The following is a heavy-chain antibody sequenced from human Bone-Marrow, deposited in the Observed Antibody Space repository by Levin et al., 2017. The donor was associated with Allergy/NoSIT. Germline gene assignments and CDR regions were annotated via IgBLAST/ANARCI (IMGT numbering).Heavy chain of an antibody. CDR1: GGSVRIDSGYY. CDR2: IDHSGTT. J-gene: IGHJ4*02. V-gene: IGHV4-39*01. Sequence: TASETLSLTCIVSGGSVRIDSGYYWGWLRQSPGKGPEWIGSIDHSGTTYYESSLRSRVTISTDTSKNQFSLKLNSVTAADTAVYYCARHLHSHWYEYWGQGALVTVSS. D-gene: IGHD2-8*02. CDR3: ARHLHSHWYEY.